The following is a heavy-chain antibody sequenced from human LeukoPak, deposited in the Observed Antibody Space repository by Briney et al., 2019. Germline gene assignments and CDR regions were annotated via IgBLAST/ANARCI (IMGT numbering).Heavy chain of an antibody. Sequence: PGGSLRLSCAASGFTFRSYAMHWVRQAPGKALEGVAVISYDGSNKYYADSMKGRFTISRDNSKNTLYLQMNSLRVEDTAVYYCAKGDYDSSVLGDFQHWGPGTLVTVSS. V-gene: IGHV3-30-3*01. CDR1: GFTFRSYA. J-gene: IGHJ1*01. CDR3: AKGDYDSSVLGDFQH. D-gene: IGHD3-22*01. CDR2: ISYDGSNK.